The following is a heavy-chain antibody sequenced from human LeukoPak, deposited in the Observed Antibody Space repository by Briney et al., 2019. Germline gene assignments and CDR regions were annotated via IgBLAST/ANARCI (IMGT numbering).Heavy chain of an antibody. J-gene: IGHJ4*02. CDR2: MYDSGTT. D-gene: IGHD3-22*01. V-gene: IGHV4-59*11. CDR1: GVSISGHY. Sequence: PSETLSLTCTVSGVSISGHYCSWIRQPPGRGLEWIGYMYDSGTTNYNPSLKSRVTISVGTSENQFSLKLNSVTAADTAVYYCARHNNNYYPIDNWGQGTLVTVSS. CDR3: ARHNNNYYPIDN.